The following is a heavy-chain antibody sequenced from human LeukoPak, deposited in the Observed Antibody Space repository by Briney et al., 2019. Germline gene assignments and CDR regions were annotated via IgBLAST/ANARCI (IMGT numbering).Heavy chain of an antibody. V-gene: IGHV1-2*02. CDR2: INPSSGGT. J-gene: IGHJ4*02. Sequence: ASVKVSCKASGYTFTGYYLNWVRQAPGQGLEGMGWINPSSGGTKYAQKFQGRVTMTRDTSISTAYMEQSSLRSDDTAVYYCARDEGPTDFDNWGQGTLVTVSS. CDR1: GYTFTGYY. CDR3: ARDEGPTDFDN.